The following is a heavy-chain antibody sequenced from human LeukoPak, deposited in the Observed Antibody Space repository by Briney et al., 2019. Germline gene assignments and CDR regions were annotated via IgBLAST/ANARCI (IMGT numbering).Heavy chain of an antibody. V-gene: IGHV4-34*01. CDR2: INHSGST. CDR3: ARRKQGYSSSSKAFDI. J-gene: IGHJ3*02. CDR1: GGSFSGYY. D-gene: IGHD6-6*01. Sequence: PSETLSLTCAVYGGSFSGYYWSWIRQPPGKGLEWIGEINHSGSTNYNPSLKSRVTISVDTSKNQFSLKLSSVTAADTAVYYCARRKQGYSSSSKAFDIWGQGTMVTVSS.